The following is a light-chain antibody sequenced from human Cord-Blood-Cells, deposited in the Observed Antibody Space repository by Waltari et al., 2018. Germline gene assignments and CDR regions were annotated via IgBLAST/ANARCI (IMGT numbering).Light chain of an antibody. CDR3: MIWHSSAWV. Sequence: QALLTLPSPLSASPGASATLTCTLRSDFNVGTSRTYCNQQTPGSPPQYHLRYKSDSDKQQGSGVPSRFSGSKDASANAGILLISGLQSEDEADYYCMIWHSSAWVFGGGTKLTVL. CDR2: YKSDSDK. V-gene: IGLV5-45*02. J-gene: IGLJ3*02. CDR1: SDFNVGTSR.